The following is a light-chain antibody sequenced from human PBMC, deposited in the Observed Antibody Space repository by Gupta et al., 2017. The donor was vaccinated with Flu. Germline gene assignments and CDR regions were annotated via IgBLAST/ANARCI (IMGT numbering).Light chain of an antibody. Sequence: SYELSQPPSVSVSPGPTATVTCSGGGLETNYASWYQQRPVKSPILVIYQHKQRPSGIPERFSGSTSGNTATLTVSVTQAVDEADYYCQTWDSNTPLVFGGGTKLTVL. V-gene: IGLV3-1*01. CDR1: GLETNY. CDR2: QHK. CDR3: QTWDSNTPLV. J-gene: IGLJ2*01.